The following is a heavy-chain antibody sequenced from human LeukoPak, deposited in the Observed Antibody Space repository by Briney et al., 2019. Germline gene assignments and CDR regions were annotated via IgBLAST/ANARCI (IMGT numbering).Heavy chain of an antibody. D-gene: IGHD6-19*01. CDR3: ARAGEVYSSGSYLDY. CDR2: IIPNFGTA. J-gene: IGHJ4*02. Sequence: ASVKVSCKASGGTFSRYGISWVRQAPGQGLEWMGGIIPNFGTANYAQKFQGRVTITADESTSTVYMELSSLRSEDTAIYYCARAGEVYSSGSYLDYWGQGTLVTVSS. V-gene: IGHV1-69*13. CDR1: GGTFSRYG.